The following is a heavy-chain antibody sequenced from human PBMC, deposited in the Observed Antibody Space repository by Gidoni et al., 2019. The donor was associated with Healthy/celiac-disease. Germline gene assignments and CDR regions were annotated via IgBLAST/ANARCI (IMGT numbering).Heavy chain of an antibody. CDR2: ISGSGGST. CDR3: AKCVGIVGGSYGSGSYVVDYFDY. Sequence: EVQLLESGGGLVQPGGSLRLPCAASGFTFSSYDMTWVRQAPGKGLEWVSAISGSGGSTYYADSVKGRFTISRDNSKNTLYLQMNSLRAEDTAVYYCAKCVGIVGGSYGSGSYVVDYFDYWGQGTLVTVSS. D-gene: IGHD3-10*01. V-gene: IGHV3-23*01. J-gene: IGHJ4*02. CDR1: GFTFSSYD.